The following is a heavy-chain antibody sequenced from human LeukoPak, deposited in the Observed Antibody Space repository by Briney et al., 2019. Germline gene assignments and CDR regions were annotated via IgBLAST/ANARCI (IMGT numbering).Heavy chain of an antibody. Sequence: ASVKVSCKASGYTFTSYDINWVRQAPGQGLEWMGWMNPNSGNTGYAQKFQGRVTMTRNTSISTAYMELSSLRSEDTAVYYCARANVGYCSSTSCFYYYYGMDVWGQGTTVTVSS. V-gene: IGHV1-8*01. D-gene: IGHD2-2*01. CDR2: MNPNSGNT. CDR3: ARANVGYCSSTSCFYYYYGMDV. CDR1: GYTFTSYD. J-gene: IGHJ6*02.